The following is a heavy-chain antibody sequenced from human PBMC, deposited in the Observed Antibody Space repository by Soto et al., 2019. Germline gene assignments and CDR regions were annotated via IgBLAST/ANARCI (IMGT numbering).Heavy chain of an antibody. J-gene: IGHJ3*02. CDR2: IRQDGREE. CDR1: GFTFSSHW. D-gene: IGHD6-13*01. Sequence: EVQLVESGGGLVHPGGSLGLSCAASGFTFSSHWMSWVRQAPGKGLEWVANIRQDGREEQYLDSVKGRFTLSRDNAKNSLYLQMNGLRVEDTAVYYCAKSEGYSFAIRGQGTVVTVSS. V-gene: IGHV3-7*01. CDR3: AKSEGYSFAI.